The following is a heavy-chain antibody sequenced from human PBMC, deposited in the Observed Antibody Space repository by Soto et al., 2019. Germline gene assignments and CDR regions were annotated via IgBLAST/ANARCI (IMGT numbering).Heavy chain of an antibody. V-gene: IGHV1-24*01. CDR1: GYTLTELS. J-gene: IGHJ4*02. Sequence: ASVKVSCKVSGYTLTELSMHWVRPAPGKGLEWMGGFDPEDGETIYAQKFQGRVTMTEDTSTDTAYVELSSLRSEDTAVYYCATGGSSSLAAMYYFDYWGQGTLVTVSS. D-gene: IGHD6-6*01. CDR3: ATGGSSSLAAMYYFDY. CDR2: FDPEDGET.